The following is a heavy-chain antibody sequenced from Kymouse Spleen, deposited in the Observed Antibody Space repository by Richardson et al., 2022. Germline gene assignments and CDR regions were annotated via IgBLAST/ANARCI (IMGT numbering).Heavy chain of an antibody. CDR3: TTDRRVRGVIRDY. CDR1: GFTFSNAW. J-gene: IGHJ4*02. Sequence: EVQLVESGGGLVKPGGSLRLSCAASGFTFSNAWMSWVRQAPGKGLEWVGRIKSKTDGGTTDYAAPVKGRFTISRDDSKNTLYLQMNSLKTEDTAVYYCTTDRRVRGVIRDYWGQGTLVTVSS. CDR2: IKSKTDGGTT. V-gene: IGHV3-15*01. D-gene: IGHD3-10*01.